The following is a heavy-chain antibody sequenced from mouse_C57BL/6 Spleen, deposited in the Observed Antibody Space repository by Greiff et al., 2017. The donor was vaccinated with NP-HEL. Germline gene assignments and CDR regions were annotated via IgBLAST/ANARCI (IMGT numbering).Heavy chain of an antibody. CDR3: ARVIYDGYYGYAMDY. J-gene: IGHJ4*01. Sequence: EVMLVESGGGLVKPGGSLKLSCAASGFTFSDYGMHWVRQAPEKGLEWVAYISSGSSTIYYADTVKGRFTISRDNAKNTLFLQMTSLRSEDTAMYYCARVIYDGYYGYAMDYWGQGTSVTVSS. V-gene: IGHV5-17*01. CDR1: GFTFSDYG. CDR2: ISSGSSTI. D-gene: IGHD2-3*01.